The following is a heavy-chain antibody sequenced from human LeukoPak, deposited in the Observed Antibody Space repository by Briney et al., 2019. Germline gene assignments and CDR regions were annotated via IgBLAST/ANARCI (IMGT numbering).Heavy chain of an antibody. CDR3: ARVVPAAMGDGDNWFDP. D-gene: IGHD2-2*01. Sequence: SETLSLTCPVSGGSISSYYWSWIREPPGEGLEWLGDIYYSGSTNYNPSHKSRVTISVHTSKNQFSLKLSSVTAADTAVYYCARVVPAAMGDGDNWFDPWGQGTLVTVSS. V-gene: IGHV4-59*01. CDR1: GGSISSYY. J-gene: IGHJ5*02. CDR2: IYYSGST.